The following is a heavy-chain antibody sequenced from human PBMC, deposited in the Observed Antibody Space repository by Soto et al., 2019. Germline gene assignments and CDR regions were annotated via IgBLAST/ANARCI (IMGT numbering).Heavy chain of an antibody. Sequence: QITLKESGPTLVKPTQTLTLTCTFSGFSLSTSGVGVGWIRQPPGKALEWLALIYWDDDKRYSPSLKSRLTITKDTSKNQVVLTMTNMDPLDTATYYCAHTYSSGWYYYYYGMDVWGQGTTVTVSS. CDR2: IYWDDDK. CDR3: AHTYSSGWYYYYYGMDV. V-gene: IGHV2-5*02. D-gene: IGHD6-19*01. CDR1: GFSLSTSGVG. J-gene: IGHJ6*02.